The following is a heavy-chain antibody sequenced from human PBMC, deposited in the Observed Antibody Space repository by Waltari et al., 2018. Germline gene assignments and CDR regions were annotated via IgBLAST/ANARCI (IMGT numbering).Heavy chain of an antibody. CDR2: ISGSGGSK. CDR3: AKDRIAVAGTVSDDAFDI. Sequence: EVQLLESGGGLVQPGGSLRLSCAASGFTFSSYAMSWVRQAPGKGLEWVSAISGSGGSKNYADSVKGRFTISRDNSKNTLYLQMNSLRAEDTSVYYCAKDRIAVAGTVSDDAFDIWGQGTMVTVSS. CDR1: GFTFSSYA. J-gene: IGHJ3*02. D-gene: IGHD6-19*01. V-gene: IGHV3-23*01.